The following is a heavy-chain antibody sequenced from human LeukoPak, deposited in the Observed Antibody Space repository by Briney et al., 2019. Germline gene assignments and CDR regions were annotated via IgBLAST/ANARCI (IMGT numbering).Heavy chain of an antibody. CDR1: GFTFSSYA. CDR2: ISGSGGST. Sequence: GGSLRLSCAASGFTFSSYAMSWVRQAPGKGLEWVSAISGSGGSTYYADSVKGRFTISRDNSKNTLYLQMNSLRAEDTAVYYCAKGPHYYDSSGYHAPDYWGQGTLVTVSS. D-gene: IGHD3-22*01. CDR3: AKGPHYYDSSGYHAPDY. J-gene: IGHJ4*02. V-gene: IGHV3-23*01.